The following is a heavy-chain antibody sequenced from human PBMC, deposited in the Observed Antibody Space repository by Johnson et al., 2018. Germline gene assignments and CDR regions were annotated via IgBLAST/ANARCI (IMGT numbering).Heavy chain of an antibody. J-gene: IGHJ6*02. CDR3: AKDPSRASYFYDMDG. V-gene: IGHV4-59*01. Sequence: QVQLQESGPGLVKPSETLSLTCTVSGGSISSNYWSWIRQPPGKGLEWLGHIFYSGSPTYNPSLKSRLTISVDTSMNQFSLRLRSVTAENTAVYYCAKDPSRASYFYDMDGWGQGTTVTVSS. CDR1: GGSISSNY. CDR2: IFYSGSP.